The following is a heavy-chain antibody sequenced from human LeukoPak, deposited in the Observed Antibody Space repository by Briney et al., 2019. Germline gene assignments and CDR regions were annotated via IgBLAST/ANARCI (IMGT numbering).Heavy chain of an antibody. CDR3: ARRYTASPGERFDY. CDR1: GDSISSYY. Sequence: SETLSLTCSVSGDSISSYYWSWLRQPPGKGLEWIGYIYDTGSTNYNPSLRSRVTISVDTSKNQVSLKLTSVTAADTAVYFCARRYTASPGERFDYWGQGTLVTVSS. J-gene: IGHJ4*02. V-gene: IGHV4-59*01. D-gene: IGHD2-2*02. CDR2: IYDTGST.